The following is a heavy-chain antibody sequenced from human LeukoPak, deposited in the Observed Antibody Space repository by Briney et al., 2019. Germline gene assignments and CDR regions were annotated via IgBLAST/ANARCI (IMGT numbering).Heavy chain of an antibody. CDR3: ARDGDSVLLWFGELFDAFDI. D-gene: IGHD3-10*01. V-gene: IGHV1-18*04. CDR2: ISAYNGNT. J-gene: IGHJ3*02. CDR1: GYTFTSYG. Sequence: ASVKVSCKASGYTFTSYGISWVRQAPGQGLEWMGWISAYNGNTNYAQKLQGRVTMTTDTSTSTAYMELRGLRSDDTAVYYCARDGDSVLLWFGELFDAFDIWGQGTMVTDSS.